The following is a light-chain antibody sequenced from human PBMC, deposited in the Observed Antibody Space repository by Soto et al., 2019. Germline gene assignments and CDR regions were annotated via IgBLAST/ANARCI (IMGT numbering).Light chain of an antibody. CDR1: QSISSW. V-gene: IGKV1-5*01. J-gene: IGKJ1*01. CDR3: EQFNSYSRR. Sequence: DIQMTQSPSTLSASVGDRVSITCRASQSISSWVAWYQQKPGKAPKLLISDASSLESGVTSRISGRGSGTEFIITVRYLAPDDFATYFCEQFNSYSRRFGQGTEVEIK. CDR2: DAS.